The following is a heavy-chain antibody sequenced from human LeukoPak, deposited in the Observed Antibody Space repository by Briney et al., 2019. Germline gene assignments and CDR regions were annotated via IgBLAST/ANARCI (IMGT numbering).Heavy chain of an antibody. CDR1: GYTFTGYY. Sequence: APVKVSCKASGYTFTGYYMHWVRQAPGQGLEWMGWINPNSGGTNYAQKFQGRVTMTRDTSISTAYMELSRLRSDDTAVYYCARRAGGYSHPYDYWGQGILVTVSS. J-gene: IGHJ4*02. V-gene: IGHV1-2*02. D-gene: IGHD4-23*01. CDR3: ARRAGGYSHPYDY. CDR2: INPNSGGT.